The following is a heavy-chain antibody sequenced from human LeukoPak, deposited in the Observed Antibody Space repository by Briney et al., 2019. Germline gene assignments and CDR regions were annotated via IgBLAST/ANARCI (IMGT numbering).Heavy chain of an antibody. J-gene: IGHJ4*02. D-gene: IGHD6-13*01. CDR3: AGGQSSSWWDFDY. CDR2: ISAYNGNT. Sequence: ASVTVSCKASGYSVTSYGISWVRLAPAQGLEWVGWISAYNGNTNYAQKLPGRVTMTTDTSTSTAYMELRSLRSDDTAVYYCAGGQSSSWWDFDYWGQGTLVTVSS. CDR1: GYSVTSYG. V-gene: IGHV1-18*01.